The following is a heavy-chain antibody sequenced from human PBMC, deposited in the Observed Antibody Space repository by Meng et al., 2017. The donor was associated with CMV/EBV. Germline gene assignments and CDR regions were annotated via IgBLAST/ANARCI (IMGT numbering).Heavy chain of an antibody. CDR3: AKVPGP. CDR1: GFTFAASA. J-gene: IGHJ5*02. Sequence: LRLSCAASGFTFAASAMHWVRQAPGKGLEWVAFIRYDGSNEYYADSVKGRFTISRDNSKNTLYLQMNSLRAGDTAIYYCAKVPGPWGQGTLVTVS. CDR2: IRYDGSNE. D-gene: IGHD1-14*01. V-gene: IGHV3-30*02.